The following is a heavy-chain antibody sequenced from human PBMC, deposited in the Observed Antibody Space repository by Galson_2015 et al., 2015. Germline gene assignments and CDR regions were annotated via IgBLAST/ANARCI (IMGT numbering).Heavy chain of an antibody. CDR1: GFTFSSYA. D-gene: IGHD5-18*01. CDR2: ISGSGGST. V-gene: IGHV3-23*01. J-gene: IGHJ4*01. CDR3: AKVVRYSYGPQWGEFDY. Sequence: SLRLSCAASGFTFSSYAMSWVRQAPGKGLEWVSAISGSGGSTYYADSVKGRFTISRDNSKNTLYLQMNSLRAEDTAVYYCAKVVRYSYGPQWGEFDYCGHRTLVTVSS.